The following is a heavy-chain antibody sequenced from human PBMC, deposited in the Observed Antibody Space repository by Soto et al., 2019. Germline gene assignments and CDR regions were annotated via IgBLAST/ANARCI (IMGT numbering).Heavy chain of an antibody. CDR2: IYATGDT. J-gene: IGHJ5*02. V-gene: IGHV4-4*07. D-gene: IGHD1-26*01. Sequence: SSETLSLTCNVSGASLIRYYWSWIRQPPGKGLEWIGRIYATGDTDYNPSLKSRISMSVDMSKKQFSLTLRSVTAADTAIYYCVRDGTKNLRDRFEPWGRGILVTVSS. CDR1: GASLIRYY. CDR3: VRDGTKNLRDRFEP.